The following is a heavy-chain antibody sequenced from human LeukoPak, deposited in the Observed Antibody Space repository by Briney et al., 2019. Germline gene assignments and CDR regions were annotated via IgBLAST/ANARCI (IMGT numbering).Heavy chain of an antibody. J-gene: IGHJ4*02. CDR1: GVTFSSYS. Sequence: PGGSLRLSCAASGVTFSSYSMNWVRQAPGKGLEWVSSISSSSSYIYYADSVKGRFTISRDNAKNSLYLQMNSLRAEDTAVYYCAREDHGSGSYFDYWGQGTLVTVSS. V-gene: IGHV3-21*01. D-gene: IGHD3-10*01. CDR2: ISSSSSYI. CDR3: AREDHGSGSYFDY.